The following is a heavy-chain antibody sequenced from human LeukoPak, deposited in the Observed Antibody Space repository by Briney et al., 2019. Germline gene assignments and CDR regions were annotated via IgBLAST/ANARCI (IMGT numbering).Heavy chain of an antibody. J-gene: IGHJ5*02. V-gene: IGHV4-34*01. D-gene: IGHD2-2*01. CDR1: GGSFSGYY. CDR2: INHSGST. Sequence: SETLSLTCAVYGGSFSGYYWSWIRQPPGKGLEWIGEINHSGSTNYNPSLKSRVTISVDTSKNQFSLKLSSVTAADTAMYYCAREGDIVVVPAATDGWFDPWGQGTLVTVSS. CDR3: AREGDIVVVPAATDGWFDP.